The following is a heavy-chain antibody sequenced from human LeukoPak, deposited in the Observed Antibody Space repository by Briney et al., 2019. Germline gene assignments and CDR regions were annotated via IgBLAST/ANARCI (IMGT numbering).Heavy chain of an antibody. CDR1: QFTFDTYA. CDR3: XXXXXSGYNNEGDWFDP. V-gene: IGHV3-23*01. D-gene: IGHD5-12*01. J-gene: IGHJ5*02. Sequence: GGSLRLSCAASQFTFDTYAMSWVRQAPGKGLEWVSVISDSGVSTFYAASVKGRFTISRDNSNNTLFLQMNSLRAEDTAVYYCXXXXXSGYNNEGDWFDPWDQGTLVTVSS. CDR2: ISDSGVST.